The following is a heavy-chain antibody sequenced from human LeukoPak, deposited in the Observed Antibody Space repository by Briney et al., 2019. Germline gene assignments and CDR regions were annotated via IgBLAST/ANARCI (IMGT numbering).Heavy chain of an antibody. D-gene: IGHD4-23*01. Sequence: GGSLRLPCAASGFTFSSYAMSWVRQAPGKGLEWVSSISSSSSYIYYADSVKGRFTISRDNAKNSLYLQMNSLRAEDTAVYYCASFDFYGGNPGSWGQGTLVTVSS. CDR3: ASFDFYGGNPGS. V-gene: IGHV3-21*01. CDR2: ISSSSSYI. J-gene: IGHJ4*02. CDR1: GFTFSSYA.